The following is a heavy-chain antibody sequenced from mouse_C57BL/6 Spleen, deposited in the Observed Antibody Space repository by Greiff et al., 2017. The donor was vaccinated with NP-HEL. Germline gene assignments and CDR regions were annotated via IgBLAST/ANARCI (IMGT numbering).Heavy chain of an antibody. CDR1: GYTFTSYW. CDR3: ARREDYDGSSYACYFDV. D-gene: IGHD1-1*01. V-gene: IGHV1-50*01. Sequence: VQLQQSGAELVKPGASVKLSCKASGYTFTSYWMQWVKQRPGQGLEWIGEIDPSDSYTNYNQKFKGKATLTVDTSSSTAYMQLSSLTSEDSAVYYCARREDYDGSSYACYFDVWGTGTTVTVSS. CDR2: IDPSDSYT. J-gene: IGHJ1*03.